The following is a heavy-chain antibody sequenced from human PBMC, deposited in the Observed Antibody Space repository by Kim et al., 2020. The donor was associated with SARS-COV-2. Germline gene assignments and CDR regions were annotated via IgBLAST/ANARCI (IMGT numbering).Heavy chain of an antibody. J-gene: IGHJ3*02. V-gene: IGHV3-30*02. D-gene: IGHD3-22*01. Sequence: DSVKGRFTISRDNSKNTLYLQMNSLRAEDTAVYYCAKEIVVITLDAFDIWGQGTMVTVSS. CDR3: AKEIVVITLDAFDI.